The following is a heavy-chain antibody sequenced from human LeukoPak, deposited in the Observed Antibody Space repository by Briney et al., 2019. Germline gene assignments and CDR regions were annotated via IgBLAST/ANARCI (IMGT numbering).Heavy chain of an antibody. CDR1: GYSFTSYW. V-gene: IGHV5-51*01. CDR3: ASNYGSGSPLRAFDI. D-gene: IGHD3-10*01. CDR2: IYPGDSDT. J-gene: IGHJ3*02. Sequence: GESLKISCKGSGYSFTSYWIGWVRQMLGKGLEWMGIIYPGDSDTRYSPSFQGQVTTSADKSISTAYLQWSSLKASDTAMYYCASNYGSGSPLRAFDIWGQGTMVTVSS.